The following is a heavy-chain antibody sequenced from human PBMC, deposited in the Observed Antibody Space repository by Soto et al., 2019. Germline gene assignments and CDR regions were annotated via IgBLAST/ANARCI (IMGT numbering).Heavy chain of an antibody. CDR2: IYHSGST. CDR1: GGSISSSNW. CDR3: ARDLGRDSYSRGWFDP. D-gene: IGHD2-21*01. Sequence: QVQLQESGPGLVKPSGTLSLTCAVSGGSISSSNWWSWVRQPPGKGLEWIGEIYHSGSTNYNPSLKRRVTISVDKSKNQFSLKLSSVTAADTAVYYCARDLGRDSYSRGWFDPWGQGTLVTVSS. V-gene: IGHV4-4*02. J-gene: IGHJ5*02.